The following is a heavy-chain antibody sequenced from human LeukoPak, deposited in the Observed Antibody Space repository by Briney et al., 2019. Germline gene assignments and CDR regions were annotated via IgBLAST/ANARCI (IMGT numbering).Heavy chain of an antibody. CDR2: IYYSGST. J-gene: IGHJ5*02. CDR3: ARERGWYSGSYVGS. Sequence: SETLSLTCTVSGGSISGYYWSWIRQPPGKRLEWIGYIYYSGSTYYNPSLKSRVTISVDTSQNHFSLRLTSVTAADTAVYYCARERGWYSGSYVGSWGQGTLVTVSS. D-gene: IGHD1-26*01. V-gene: IGHV4-59*01. CDR1: GGSISGYY.